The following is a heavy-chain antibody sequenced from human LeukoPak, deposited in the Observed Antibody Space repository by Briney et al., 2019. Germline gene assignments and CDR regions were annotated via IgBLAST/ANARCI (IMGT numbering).Heavy chain of an antibody. CDR2: IYSDATTT. D-gene: IGHD4-23*01. J-gene: IGHJ4*02. Sequence: GGSLRLSCAASGFTFSRSWMHWLRQVPGKGLVWVSEIYSDATTTAYADSVKGRFIISRDNAKNTLYLQMNSLRPEDTAVYYCACLYGGSTFFDYWGQGTLVTVSS. CDR3: ACLYGGSTFFDY. CDR1: GFTFSRSW. V-gene: IGHV3-74*01.